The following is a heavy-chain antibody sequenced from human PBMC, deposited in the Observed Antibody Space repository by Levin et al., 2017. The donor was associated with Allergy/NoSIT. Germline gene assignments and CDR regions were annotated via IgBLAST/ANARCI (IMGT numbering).Heavy chain of an antibody. J-gene: IGHJ6*02. D-gene: IGHD5/OR15-5a*01. CDR1: GGSVSSGTYY. V-gene: IGHV4-61*01. Sequence: SETLSLTCSVSGGSVSSGTYYWSWIRRPTGKGLEWIGYINYRGVTKYNPSLKSRVTISVDTSKNEFSLKVTSVTAADTAVYYCARNRIIVSGGNDYYYGMDVWGQGTTVTVSS. CDR2: INYRGVT. CDR3: ARNRIIVSGGNDYYYGMDV.